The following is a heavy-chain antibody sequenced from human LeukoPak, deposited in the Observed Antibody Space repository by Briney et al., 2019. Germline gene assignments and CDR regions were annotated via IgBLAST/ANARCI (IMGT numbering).Heavy chain of an antibody. Sequence: GRSLRLSCAASGFTFSSYGMHWVRQAPGKGLEWVGVISYDGSNKFYADSVKGRFTISRDNSKNTLYLQMNSLGAEGTAVYYCAKDLWVTYGSGSYYFDYWGQGTLVTVSS. CDR2: ISYDGSNK. CDR3: AKDLWVTYGSGSYYFDY. J-gene: IGHJ4*02. CDR1: GFTFSSYG. V-gene: IGHV3-30*18. D-gene: IGHD3-10*01.